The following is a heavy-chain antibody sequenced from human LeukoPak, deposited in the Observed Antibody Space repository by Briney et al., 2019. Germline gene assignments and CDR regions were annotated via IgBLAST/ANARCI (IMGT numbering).Heavy chain of an antibody. D-gene: IGHD3-22*01. J-gene: IGHJ4*02. Sequence: PSETLSLTCTVSGGSISGSRNYWGWIRQPPRKGLEWIGSIYYTGSTAYKSSLKSRVTISIDTSKNQFSLKMSSVTAADTAVYYCAREGSKGYYDTSGYTDYWGQGTLVTVSS. CDR1: GGSISGSRNY. V-gene: IGHV4-39*07. CDR3: AREGSKGYYDTSGYTDY. CDR2: IYYTGST.